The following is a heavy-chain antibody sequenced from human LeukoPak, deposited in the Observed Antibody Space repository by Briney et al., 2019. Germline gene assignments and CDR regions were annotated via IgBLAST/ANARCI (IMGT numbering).Heavy chain of an antibody. J-gene: IGHJ4*02. CDR1: GFTFSSYS. V-gene: IGHV3-21*01. CDR3: ARALGSYCSSTSCLRDYYFDY. CDR2: ISSSSSYI. Sequence: GGSLRLSCAASGFTFSSYSMNWVRQAPGKGLEWVSSISSSSSYIYYADSVKGRFTISRDNAKNSLYLQMNSLRAEDTAVYYCARALGSYCSSTSCLRDYYFDYWGQGTLVTVSS. D-gene: IGHD2-2*01.